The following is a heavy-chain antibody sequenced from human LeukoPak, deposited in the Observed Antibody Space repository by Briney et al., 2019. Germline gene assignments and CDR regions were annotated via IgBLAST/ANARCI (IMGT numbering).Heavy chain of an antibody. CDR2: ISGSGGST. Sequence: GGSLRLSCAASGFTFSSYAMSWVRQAPGKGLEWVSAISGSGGSTYYADSVKGRFTISRDNAKNSLYLQMNSLRAEDTAVYYCAREALGYCSSTSCLATDWGQGTLVTVSS. J-gene: IGHJ4*02. CDR1: GFTFSSYA. CDR3: AREALGYCSSTSCLATD. V-gene: IGHV3-23*01. D-gene: IGHD2-2*01.